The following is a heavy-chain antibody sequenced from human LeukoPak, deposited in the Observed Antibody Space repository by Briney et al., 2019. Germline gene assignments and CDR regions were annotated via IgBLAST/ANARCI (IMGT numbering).Heavy chain of an antibody. Sequence: GGSLRLSCADSGFTFSSYSMNWVRQAPGKGLEWVSSISSSSSYIYYADSVKGRFTISRDNAKNTLYLQMNSLRAEDTAVYYCAELGITMIGGVWGKGTTVTTSS. CDR2: ISSSSSYI. V-gene: IGHV3-21*06. J-gene: IGHJ6*04. CDR1: GFTFSSYS. D-gene: IGHD3-10*02. CDR3: AELGITMIGGV.